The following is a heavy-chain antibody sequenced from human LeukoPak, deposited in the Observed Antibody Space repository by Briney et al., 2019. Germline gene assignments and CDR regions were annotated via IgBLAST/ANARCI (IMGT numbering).Heavy chain of an antibody. CDR1: GGTFSSYA. CDR3: AREGVCSSTSCYTSYFDP. J-gene: IGHJ5*02. Sequence: SVKVSCKASGGTFSSYAISWARQAPGQGLGWMGGIIPIFGTANYAQKFQGRVTITTDESTSTAYMALSSLRSEDTAVYYCAREGVCSSTSCYTSYFDPWGQGTLVTVSS. D-gene: IGHD2-2*02. V-gene: IGHV1-69*05. CDR2: IIPIFGTA.